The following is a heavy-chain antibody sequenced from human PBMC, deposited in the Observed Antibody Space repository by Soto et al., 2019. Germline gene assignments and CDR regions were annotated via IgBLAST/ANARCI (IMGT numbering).Heavy chain of an antibody. J-gene: IGHJ4*02. CDR2: ISAYNGNT. CDR3: ARSQYYDILTGYREYYFDY. D-gene: IGHD3-9*01. V-gene: IGHV1-18*01. Sequence: QVTLVQSGAEVKKPGASVKVSCKASGYTFTSYGISWVRQAPGQGLEWMGWISAYNGNTNYAQKLQGRVTMTTDTSTSTAYMELRSLRSDDTAVYYCARSQYYDILTGYREYYFDYWGQGTLVTVSS. CDR1: GYTFTSYG.